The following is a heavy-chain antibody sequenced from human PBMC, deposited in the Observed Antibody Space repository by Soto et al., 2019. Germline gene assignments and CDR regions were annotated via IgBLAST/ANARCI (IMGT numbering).Heavy chain of an antibody. CDR1: GGAISSSSYY. Sequence: QLQLQESGPGLVKPSETLSLTCTVSGGAISSSSYYWGWIRQPPGKGLEWIGGIYYSGRTYYNPSHKTRLTVFVDTSKYQFSLKLRPVTAADTAVYYCARHFGQDTSKFDPWGQGTLVPVSS. CDR2: IYYSGRT. V-gene: IGHV4-39*01. CDR3: ARHFGQDTSKFDP. J-gene: IGHJ5*02. D-gene: IGHD2-2*01.